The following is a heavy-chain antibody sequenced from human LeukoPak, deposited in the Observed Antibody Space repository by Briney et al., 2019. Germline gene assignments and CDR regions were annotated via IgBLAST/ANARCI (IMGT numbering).Heavy chain of an antibody. J-gene: IGHJ4*02. CDR3: TTGHELSGYYWAPDY. V-gene: IGHV3-15*01. CDR1: GFTFGSAW. D-gene: IGHD1-20*01. CDR2: IKSTTDGGTT. Sequence: GGPLRLSCAASGFTFGSAWRNWVRQPPGKGREWVGRIKSTTDGGTTDYAAPVKGRFTISRDDSKNAVHLQMNSLKTEDTAVYYCTTGHELSGYYWAPDYWGQGTLVTVSS.